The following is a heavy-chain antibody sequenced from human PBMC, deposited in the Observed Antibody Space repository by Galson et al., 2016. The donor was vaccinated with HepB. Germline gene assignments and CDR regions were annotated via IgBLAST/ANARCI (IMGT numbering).Heavy chain of an antibody. D-gene: IGHD4-11*01. Sequence: SVKVSCKASGYRFPTYGISWVRQAPGQGLEWLRWISANSGNTINAQKFQDRVTMTRDTSASTVTMDLRSRRSDDTAGYYCSRDVQFRFDYWGQGTLVTVSS. CDR1: GYRFPTYG. J-gene: IGHJ4*02. V-gene: IGHV1-18*04. CDR2: ISANSGNT. CDR3: SRDVQFRFDY.